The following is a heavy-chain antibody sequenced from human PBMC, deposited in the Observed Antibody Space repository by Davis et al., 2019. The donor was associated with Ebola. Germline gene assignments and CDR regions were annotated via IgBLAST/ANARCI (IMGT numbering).Heavy chain of an antibody. CDR3: AKSGMHYYGMDV. V-gene: IGHV3-30*02. D-gene: IGHD2-8*01. Sequence: GESLKISCAASGFTFSSYTLHWVRQAPGKGLEWVAFIRYDGSNKYYADSVKGRFTISRDNSKNTLYLQMNSLRAEDTAVYYCAKSGMHYYGMDVWGQGTTVTVSS. J-gene: IGHJ6*02. CDR1: GFTFSSYT. CDR2: IRYDGSNK.